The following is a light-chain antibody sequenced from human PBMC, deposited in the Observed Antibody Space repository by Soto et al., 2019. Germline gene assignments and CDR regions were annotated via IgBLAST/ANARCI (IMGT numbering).Light chain of an antibody. CDR2: EVS. CDR3: SSYTSSQAYV. Sequence: QSVLTQPASVSGSPGESITISCTGTGSDVGDYDYVSWYQHHPGKAPKLMIYEVSNRPSGVSNRFSGSKPGNTASLTISGLQAEDEADYFCSSYTSSQAYVFGTGTKGTVL. CDR1: GSDVGDYDY. J-gene: IGLJ1*01. V-gene: IGLV2-14*01.